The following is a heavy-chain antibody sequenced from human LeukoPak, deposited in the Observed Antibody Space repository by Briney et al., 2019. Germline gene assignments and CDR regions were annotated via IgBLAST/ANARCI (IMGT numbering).Heavy chain of an antibody. CDR1: GRSFSGYY. CDR3: ARDFREPFDY. Sequence: NPSETLSLTCAVYGRSFSGYYWSWIRQPPGKGLGWIGEINHSGSTNYNPSLKSRVTISVDTSKNQFSLKLSSVTAADTAVYYCARDFREPFDYWGQGTLVTVSS. J-gene: IGHJ4*02. CDR2: INHSGST. D-gene: IGHD1-14*01. V-gene: IGHV4-34*01.